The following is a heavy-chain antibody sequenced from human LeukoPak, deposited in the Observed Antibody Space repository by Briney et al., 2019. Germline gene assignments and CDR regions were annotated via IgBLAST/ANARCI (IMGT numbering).Heavy chain of an antibody. CDR2: INWNGGTT. Sequence: PGGSLRLSCVASGLTFDDYGMSWVRQAPGKGLEWVSGINWNGGTTTYADSVKGRFTISGDNAKNSLYLQMNSLRVEDTAFYYCARNSGANVYTYSFQYWGRGTLVTVSS. CDR3: ARNSGANVYTYSFQY. CDR1: GLTFDDYG. V-gene: IGHV3-20*04. D-gene: IGHD1-26*01. J-gene: IGHJ4*02.